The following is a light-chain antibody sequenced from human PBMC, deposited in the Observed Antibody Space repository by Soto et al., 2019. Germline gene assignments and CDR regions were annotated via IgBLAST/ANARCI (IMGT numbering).Light chain of an antibody. CDR1: SGSVSTSHY. CDR3: MLCVATGVWV. Sequence: QTVVTQEASLSVSPGGTVTLTCGLNSGSVSTSHYPSWYQQTPGLPPLTLILNIESRPSGVPERFSGTIIGRRAALTITGAQSEDESDYYCMLCVATGVWVFGGGTQLTVL. J-gene: IGLJ3*02. CDR2: NIE. V-gene: IGLV8-61*01.